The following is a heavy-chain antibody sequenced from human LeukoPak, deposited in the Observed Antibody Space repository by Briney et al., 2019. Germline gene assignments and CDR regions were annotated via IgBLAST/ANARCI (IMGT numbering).Heavy chain of an antibody. CDR3: AKETDYSHSNWFDP. D-gene: IGHD4-11*01. CDR1: GSSLSSAYW. CDR2: VSYSGTT. V-gene: IGHV4-4*02. Sequence: SETLSLTCAVSGSSLSSAYWWSWVRQSPGMGLEWIGQVSYSGTTEYTASLRSRLFISVDRSKNQFSLEMNSMTAADTAVYFYAKETDYSHSNWFDPWGQGILVTVSS. J-gene: IGHJ5*02.